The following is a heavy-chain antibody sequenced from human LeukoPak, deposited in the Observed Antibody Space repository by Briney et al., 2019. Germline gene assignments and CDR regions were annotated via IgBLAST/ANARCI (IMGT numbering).Heavy chain of an antibody. D-gene: IGHD1-1*01. CDR1: GGSISSSSYY. J-gene: IGHJ4*02. CDR2: IYYSGST. CDR3: ARADWHGDSDY. V-gene: IGHV4-31*03. Sequence: SETLSLTCTVSGGSISSSSYYWGWIRQPPGKGLEWIGYIYYSGSTYYNPSLKSRVTISVDTSKNQFSLKLSSVTAADTAVYYCARADWHGDSDYWGQGTLVTVSS.